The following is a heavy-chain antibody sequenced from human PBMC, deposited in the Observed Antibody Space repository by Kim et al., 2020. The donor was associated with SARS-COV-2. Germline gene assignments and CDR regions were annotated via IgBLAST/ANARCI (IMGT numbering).Heavy chain of an antibody. Sequence: SETLSLTCSVSGVSISSYYWSWIRQTPGRGLEWIAFIHYTGNTNYNPSLDDRVTTSVDTSKNQFSLRLTSVTAADTAVYYCGRPRHGFDAFDIWGQGTMVTVSS. CDR1: GVSISSYY. CDR2: IHYTGNT. CDR3: GRPRHGFDAFDI. D-gene: IGHD5-12*01. V-gene: IGHV4-59*01. J-gene: IGHJ3*02.